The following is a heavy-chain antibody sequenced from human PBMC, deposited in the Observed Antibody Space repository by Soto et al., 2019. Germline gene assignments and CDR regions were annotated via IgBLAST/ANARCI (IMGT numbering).Heavy chain of an antibody. J-gene: IGHJ5*02. D-gene: IGHD2-15*01. V-gene: IGHV3-13*01. CDR1: GFTFSSYD. CDR3: AMGPVSGGSWWWFDP. CDR2: IGTAGDT. Sequence: EVQLVESGGGLVQPGGSLRLSCAASGFTFSSYDMHWVRQPTGKSLEWVSAIGTAGDTYYPDSVKGRFTIYRENAKNSVYLQMNSLRVGYTAVYYCAMGPVSGGSWWWFDPWGQGTLVTVSS.